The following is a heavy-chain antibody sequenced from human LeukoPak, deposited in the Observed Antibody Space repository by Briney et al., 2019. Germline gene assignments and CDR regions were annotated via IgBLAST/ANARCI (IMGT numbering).Heavy chain of an antibody. CDR3: ARADSSGWYDY. Sequence: PSETLSLTCTVSGGSISSSDYYWSWIRQPPGKGLEWIGYIYYSGSTNYNPSLKSRVTISVDTSKNQFSLKLSSVTAADTAVYYCARADSSGWYDYWGQGTLVTVSS. CDR2: IYYSGST. V-gene: IGHV4-61*08. D-gene: IGHD6-19*01. J-gene: IGHJ4*02. CDR1: GGSISSSDYY.